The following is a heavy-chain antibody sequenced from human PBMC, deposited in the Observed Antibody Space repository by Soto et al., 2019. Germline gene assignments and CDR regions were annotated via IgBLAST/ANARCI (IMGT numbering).Heavy chain of an antibody. V-gene: IGHV4-59*01. Sequence: PSETLSLTCTVSGGSISSYYWSWIRQPPGKGLEWIGYIYYSGSTNYNPSLKSRVTISVDTSKNQFSLKLSSVTAADTAVYYCARDKSLDYYYYGMYVWGQGTTVTVSS. CDR1: GGSISSYY. CDR3: ARDKSLDYYYYGMYV. J-gene: IGHJ6*02. CDR2: IYYSGST.